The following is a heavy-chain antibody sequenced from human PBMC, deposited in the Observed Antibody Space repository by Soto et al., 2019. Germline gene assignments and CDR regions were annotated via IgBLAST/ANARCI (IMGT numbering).Heavy chain of an antibody. V-gene: IGHV3-23*01. J-gene: IGHJ3*01. CDR1: GFAFSTYG. CDR2: LGGSGAAT. Sequence: PGGSLRLSCAASGFAFSTYGMTWVRQAPGKGLEWVSALGGSGAATYYADSVKGRFTDSRDNFKNTLYLQMNSLRAEDTAVYYCAKTVFGFFGAFDLWGQGTMVTVSS. CDR3: AKTVFGFFGAFDL. D-gene: IGHD3-3*01.